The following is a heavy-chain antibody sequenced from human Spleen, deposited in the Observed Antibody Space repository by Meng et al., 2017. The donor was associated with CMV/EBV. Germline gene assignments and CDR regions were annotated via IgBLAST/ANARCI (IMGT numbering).Heavy chain of an antibody. CDR3: ARTTEGYSFLDYFDS. J-gene: IGHJ4*02. CDR2: IKPGDSDT. D-gene: IGHD4-11*01. Sequence: GGSLRLSCKASGYFFASHWIGWVRQVPGKGLEWMGVIKPGDSDTRYSPPFQGQVTISADKSITTAYLQWHSLRASDTAIYYWARTTEGYSFLDYFDSWGPGTLVTVSS. V-gene: IGHV5-51*01. CDR1: GYFFASHW.